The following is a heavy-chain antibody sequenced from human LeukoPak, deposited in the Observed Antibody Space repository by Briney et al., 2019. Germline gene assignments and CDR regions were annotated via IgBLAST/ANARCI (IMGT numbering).Heavy chain of an antibody. Sequence: GASVKVSCKASGYTFTSYYMHWVRQAPGQGLEWMGWINPNSGGTHYAQKFQGRVTMTRDTSISTAYMELSRLRSDDTAVYYCAKTYYYGSDPFDPWGQGTLVTVSS. D-gene: IGHD3-10*01. CDR3: AKTYYYGSDPFDP. J-gene: IGHJ5*02. CDR1: GYTFTSYY. V-gene: IGHV1-2*02. CDR2: INPNSGGT.